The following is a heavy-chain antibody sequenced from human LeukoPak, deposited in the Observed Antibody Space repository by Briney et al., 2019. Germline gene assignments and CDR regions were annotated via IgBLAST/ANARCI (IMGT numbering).Heavy chain of an antibody. D-gene: IGHD3-16*02. V-gene: IGHV1-8*03. CDR2: MNPNSGNT. J-gene: IGHJ4*02. CDR3: ARGSYMYDYVWGSYRYYYFDY. Sequence: ASVKVSCKASGYTFTSYDINWVRQATGQGLEWMGWMNPNSGNTGYAQKFQGRVTITRNISISTAYMELSSLRSEDTAVYYCARGSYMYDYVWGSYRYYYFDYWGQGTLVTVSS. CDR1: GYTFTSYD.